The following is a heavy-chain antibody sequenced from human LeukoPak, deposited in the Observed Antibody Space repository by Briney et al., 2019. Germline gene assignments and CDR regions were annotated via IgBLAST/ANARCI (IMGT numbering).Heavy chain of an antibody. D-gene: IGHD3-3*01. V-gene: IGHV4-34*01. CDR2: INHSGST. CDR1: GGSFSGYY. CDR3: ASLLDTLNYDFWSGYLDH. Sequence: SETLSLTCAVYGGSFSGYYWSWIRQPPGKGLEWIGEINHSGSTNYNPSLKSRVIISVDTSEDQFSLKLSSVTAADTAVYYCASLLDTLNYDFWSGYLDHWGQGTLVTVSS. J-gene: IGHJ4*02.